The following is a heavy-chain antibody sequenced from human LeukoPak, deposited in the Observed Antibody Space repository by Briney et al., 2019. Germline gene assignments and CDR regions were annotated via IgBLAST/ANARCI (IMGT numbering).Heavy chain of an antibody. CDR1: GGSISSGSYY. CDR2: IYTSGST. J-gene: IGHJ6*03. V-gene: IGHV4-61*02. CDR3: ARGQGWELLYYYYMDV. D-gene: IGHD1-26*01. Sequence: SETPSLTCTVSGGSISSGSYYWSWIRQPAGKGLEWIGRIYTSGSTNYNPSLKSRVTISVDTSKNQFSLKLSSVTAADTAVYYCARGQGWELLYYYYMDVWGKGTTVTISS.